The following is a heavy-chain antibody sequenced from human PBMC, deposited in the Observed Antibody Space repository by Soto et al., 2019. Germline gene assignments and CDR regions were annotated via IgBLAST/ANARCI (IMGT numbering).Heavy chain of an antibody. CDR1: GFSLSTSGVG. D-gene: IGHD6-13*01. CDR3: AHSPYSSSWYVKLLDPYFDY. J-gene: IGHJ4*02. Sequence: QITLKESGPTLVKPTQTLTLTCTFSGFSLSTSGVGVGWIRQPPEKALEWLALIYWDDDKRYSPSLKSRLTITKDTSKNQVVLTMTNMDPLDTATYYCAHSPYSSSWYVKLLDPYFDYWGQGTLVTVSS. V-gene: IGHV2-5*02. CDR2: IYWDDDK.